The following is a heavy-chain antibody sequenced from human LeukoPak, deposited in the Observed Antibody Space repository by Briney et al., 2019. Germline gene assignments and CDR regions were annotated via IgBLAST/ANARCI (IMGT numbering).Heavy chain of an antibody. Sequence: ASVKVSCKASGYTFTSYYMHWVRQAPGQGLEWTGWINPNSGGTNYAQKFQGRVTMTRDTSISTAYMELSRLRSDDTAVYYCAKDAQRGLRLTLFDYWGQGTLVTVSS. CDR2: INPNSGGT. CDR1: GYTFTSYY. J-gene: IGHJ4*02. D-gene: IGHD5-12*01. CDR3: AKDAQRGLRLTLFDY. V-gene: IGHV1-2*02.